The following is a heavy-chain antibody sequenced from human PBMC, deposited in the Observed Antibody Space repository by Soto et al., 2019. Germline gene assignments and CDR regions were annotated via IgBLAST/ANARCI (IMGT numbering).Heavy chain of an antibody. J-gene: IGHJ6*02. V-gene: IGHV1-24*01. Sequence: GASVKVSCEVSGYTLTELSMRWVRQAPGKGLEWMGGFVPEDGETNYAQKFQGRVTMTADTSTSTAYMELSSLRSEDTAVYYCARSQGSSTSLEIYYYYYGMDVWGQGTTVTVSS. D-gene: IGHD2-2*01. CDR1: GYTLTELS. CDR3: ARSQGSSTSLEIYYYYYGMDV. CDR2: FVPEDGET.